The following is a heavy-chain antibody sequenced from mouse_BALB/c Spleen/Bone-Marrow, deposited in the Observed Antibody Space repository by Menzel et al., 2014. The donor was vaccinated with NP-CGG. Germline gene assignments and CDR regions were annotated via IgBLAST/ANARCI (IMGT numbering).Heavy chain of an antibody. Sequence: QVQLQQSGPGLVAPSQSLSITCTISGFSLTSYGVHRVRQPPGKGLEWLTVIWNDGSTTYNSALKSRLTISKDNSKSQVFLKMNSLQTDDTGMYYCAKHGGGYFDYWGQGTSLIASS. J-gene: IGHJ2*02. V-gene: IGHV2-6-1*01. CDR1: GFSLTSYG. CDR3: AKHGGGYFDY. CDR2: IWNDGST.